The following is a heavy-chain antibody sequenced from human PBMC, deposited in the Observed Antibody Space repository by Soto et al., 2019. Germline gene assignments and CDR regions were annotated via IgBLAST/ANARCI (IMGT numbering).Heavy chain of an antibody. V-gene: IGHV4-31*03. Sequence: SETLSLTCTVSGDSINSGTYYWAWFRQHPGKGLDWIGYIYYSGSTFYNPSLKSRVKLSADMAANQFSLRLDSVTAADTALYFCARGGAHCSKTSRFTEFWGPGTLVTVSS. CDR1: GDSINSGTYY. CDR2: IYYSGST. D-gene: IGHD4-4*01. J-gene: IGHJ4*02. CDR3: ARGGAHCSKTSRFTEF.